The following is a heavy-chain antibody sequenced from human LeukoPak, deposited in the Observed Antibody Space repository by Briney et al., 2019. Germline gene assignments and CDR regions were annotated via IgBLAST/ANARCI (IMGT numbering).Heavy chain of an antibody. CDR3: AKGGISTIVRGVIGYMDV. V-gene: IGHV3-30*04. Sequence: PGRSLRLSCAASGFTFSNYAMHWVRQAPGKGLEWVAVISYDGSKKDYADSEKGRFTISRDNSKNTLYLQMNSLRAEDTAVYYCAKGGISTIVRGVIGYMDVWGKGTTVTISS. CDR1: GFTFSNYA. CDR2: ISYDGSKK. D-gene: IGHD3-10*01. J-gene: IGHJ6*03.